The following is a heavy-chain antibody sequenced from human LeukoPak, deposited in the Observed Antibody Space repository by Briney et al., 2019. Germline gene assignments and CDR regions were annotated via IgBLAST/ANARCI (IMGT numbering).Heavy chain of an antibody. CDR3: ARGAAYYYYMDV. CDR2: IIPIFGTA. CDR1: GGTFSSYA. D-gene: IGHD6-13*01. J-gene: IGHJ6*03. V-gene: IGHV1-69*13. Sequence: SVKVSCKASGGTFSSYAISWVRQAPGQGIEWMGGIIPIFGTANYAQKFQGRVTITADESTSTAYMELSSLRSEDTAVYYCARGAAYYYYMDVWGKGTTVTVSS.